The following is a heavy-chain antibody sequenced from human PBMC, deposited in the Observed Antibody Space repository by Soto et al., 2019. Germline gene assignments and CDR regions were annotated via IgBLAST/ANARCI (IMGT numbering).Heavy chain of an antibody. CDR2: ISYDGSNK. CDR3: AKDTSPEIQLWLLVY. V-gene: IGHV3-30*18. CDR1: GFTFSSYG. J-gene: IGHJ4*02. D-gene: IGHD5-18*01. Sequence: QVQLVESGGGVVQPGRSLRLSCAASGFTFSSYGMHWVRQAPGKGLEWVAVISYDGSNKYYADSVKGQFTISRDNSKNTLYLQMNSLSAEDTAVYYCAKDTSPEIQLWLLVYWGQGTLVTVSS.